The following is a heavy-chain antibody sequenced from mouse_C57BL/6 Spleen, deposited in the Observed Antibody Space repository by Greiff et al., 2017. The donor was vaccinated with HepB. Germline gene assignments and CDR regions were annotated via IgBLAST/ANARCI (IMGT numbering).Heavy chain of an antibody. J-gene: IGHJ1*03. CDR3: ARAGYDGSYWYFDV. D-gene: IGHD2-2*01. CDR1: GFSLTSYG. Sequence: VQLQQSGPGLVQPSQSLSITCTVSGFSLTSYGVHWVRQSPGKGLEWLGVIWSGGSTDYNAAFISRLSISKDNSKSQVFLKMNSLQADDTAIYYCARAGYDGSYWYFDVWGTGTTVTVSS. CDR2: IWSGGST. V-gene: IGHV2-2*01.